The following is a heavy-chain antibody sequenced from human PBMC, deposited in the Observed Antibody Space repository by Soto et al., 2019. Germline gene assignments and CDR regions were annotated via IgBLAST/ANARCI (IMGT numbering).Heavy chain of an antibody. V-gene: IGHV3-23*01. Sequence: GGSLRLSCAASGFTFNHYAMSWVRQAPGKGLEWVSAISGSGDKTYHADSMTGRFTISRDNFKNMVFLQVNSLRADDTAIYYCARDASFCSSSCHGLDKWGPGTLVTVSS. D-gene: IGHD2-2*01. CDR3: ARDASFCSSSCHGLDK. J-gene: IGHJ4*02. CDR2: ISGSGDKT. CDR1: GFTFNHYA.